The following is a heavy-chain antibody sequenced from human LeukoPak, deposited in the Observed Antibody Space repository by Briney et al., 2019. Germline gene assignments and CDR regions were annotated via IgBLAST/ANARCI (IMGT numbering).Heavy chain of an antibody. J-gene: IGHJ4*02. V-gene: IGHV4-34*01. D-gene: IGHD3-10*01. CDR1: GGSFSGYY. CDR2: INHSGST. Sequence: SETLSLTCAVYGGSFSGYYWSWIRQPPGKGLEWIGEINHSGSTNYNPSLKSRVTISVDTSKNQFSLKLSSVTAADTAVYYCAGGSGSYYHPLSDHWGQGTLVTVSS. CDR3: AGGSGSYYHPLSDH.